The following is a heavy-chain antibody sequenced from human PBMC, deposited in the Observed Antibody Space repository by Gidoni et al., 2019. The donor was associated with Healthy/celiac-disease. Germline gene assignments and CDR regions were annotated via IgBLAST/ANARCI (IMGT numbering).Heavy chain of an antibody. CDR3: ARAIAAADANWFDP. CDR2: INHSGST. J-gene: IGHJ5*02. V-gene: IGHV4-34*01. D-gene: IGHD6-13*01. Sequence: QVQLQQWGAGLLKPSETLSLTCAVYGGSFSGYYWSWIRQPPGKGLAWIGEINHSGSTNYNPSLKSRVTISVDTSKNQFSLKLSSVTAADTAVYYCARAIAAADANWFDPWGQGTLVTVSS. CDR1: GGSFSGYY.